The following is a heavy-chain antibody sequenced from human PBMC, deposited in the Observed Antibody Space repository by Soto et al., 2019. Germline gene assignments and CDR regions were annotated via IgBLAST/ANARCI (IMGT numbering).Heavy chain of an antibody. V-gene: IGHV1-18*04. Sequence: ASVKVSCKASGYTFTSYGISWVRQAPGQGLEWMGWISAYNGNTNYAQKLQGRVTMTTDTSTSTAYMELRSLRSDDTAVYYCARVQTGYDFWSGYSVTRYYGMDVWGQGTTVTVSS. CDR2: ISAYNGNT. D-gene: IGHD3-3*01. CDR3: ARVQTGYDFWSGYSVTRYYGMDV. J-gene: IGHJ6*02. CDR1: GYTFTSYG.